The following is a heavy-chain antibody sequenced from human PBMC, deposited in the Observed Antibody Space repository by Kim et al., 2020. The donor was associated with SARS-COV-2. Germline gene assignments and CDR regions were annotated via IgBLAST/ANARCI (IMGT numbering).Heavy chain of an antibody. D-gene: IGHD3-16*02. Sequence: VKSRITINPDTSKNQFSLQLNSVTPEDTAVYYCARDFDYVWGSYRSGFDYWGQGTLVTVSS. J-gene: IGHJ4*02. V-gene: IGHV6-1*01. CDR3: ARDFDYVWGSYRSGFDY.